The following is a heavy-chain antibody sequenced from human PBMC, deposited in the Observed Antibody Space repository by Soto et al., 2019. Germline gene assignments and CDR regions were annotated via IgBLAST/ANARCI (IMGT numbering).Heavy chain of an antibody. CDR1: GFTFSSYA. J-gene: IGHJ1*01. V-gene: IGHV3-23*01. CDR2: ISGSGGST. Sequence: EVQLLESGGGLVQPGGSLRLSCAASGFTFSSYAMSWVRQAPGKGLEWVSAISGSGGSTYYADSVKGRFTISRDNSKNTLYLQMNILRAEDTAVYYCAKDLRRYSSGWYGGYFQHWGQGTLVTVSS. CDR3: AKDLRRYSSGWYGGYFQH. D-gene: IGHD6-19*01.